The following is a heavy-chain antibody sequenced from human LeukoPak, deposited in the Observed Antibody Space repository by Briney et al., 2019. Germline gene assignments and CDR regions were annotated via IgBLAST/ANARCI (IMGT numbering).Heavy chain of an antibody. CDR1: GFSVSNNY. CDR3: ASDSYSPEYFQH. D-gene: IGHD2-15*01. CDR2: IYSGGST. J-gene: IGHJ1*01. Sequence: GGSLRLSCAASGFSVSNNYMSWVRQAPGKGLEWVSVIYSGGSTFYADSVKGRFTISRDNSKNTLYLQMNSLRAEDTAVYYCASDSYSPEYFQHWGQGTLVTVSP. V-gene: IGHV3-66*01.